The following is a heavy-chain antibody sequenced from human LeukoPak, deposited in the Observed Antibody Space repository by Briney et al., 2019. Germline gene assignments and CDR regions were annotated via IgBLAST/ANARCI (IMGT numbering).Heavy chain of an antibody. CDR2: INSDGSST. CDR1: GFTFSSYW. CDR3: ARVRYLGPFDAFDI. D-gene: IGHD1-1*01. V-gene: IGHV3-74*01. Sequence: PGGSLRLSCAASGFTFSSYWKHWVRQAPGKGLVWVSRINSDGSSTSYADSVKGRFTISRDNAKNTLYLQMNSLRAEDTAVYYCARVRYLGPFDAFDIWGQGTMVTVSS. J-gene: IGHJ3*02.